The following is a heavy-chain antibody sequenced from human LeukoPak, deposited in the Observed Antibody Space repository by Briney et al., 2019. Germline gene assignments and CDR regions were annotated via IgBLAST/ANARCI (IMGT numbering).Heavy chain of an antibody. J-gene: IGHJ4*02. Sequence: PGGSLRLSCAASGFTFSDHYMDWVRQAPGKGLEWVGRTRNKANSYTTEYAASAKGRFTISRDDSKNSLYLQMNSLKTEDTAVYYCARGPDYFDYWGQGTLVTVSS. CDR3: ARGPDYFDY. CDR2: TRNKANSYTT. CDR1: GFTFSDHY. V-gene: IGHV3-72*01.